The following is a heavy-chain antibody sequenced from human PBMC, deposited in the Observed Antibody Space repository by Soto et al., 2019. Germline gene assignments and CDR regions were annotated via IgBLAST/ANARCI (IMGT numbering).Heavy chain of an antibody. Sequence: QLLLQESGPGLVKPSETLSLTCSVSDGSISSGSSYWGWIRQPPGKGLEWIATVYSSGSTYYNPSLRSRVSISVDTSNNQVSLRLSSVTAADTAVYYCASRGGGFGYPFAYWGQGTLVTVSS. D-gene: IGHD5-18*01. CDR2: VYSSGST. CDR3: ASRGGGFGYPFAY. CDR1: DGSISSGSSY. J-gene: IGHJ4*02. V-gene: IGHV4-39*01.